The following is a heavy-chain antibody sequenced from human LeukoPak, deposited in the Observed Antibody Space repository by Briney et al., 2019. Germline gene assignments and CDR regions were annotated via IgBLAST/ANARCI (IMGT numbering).Heavy chain of an antibody. Sequence: GASVTVSCKASGGTFSSYAISWVRQAPGQGLEWMGGIIPIFGTANYAQKFQGRVTITADKSTSTAYMELSSLRSEDTAVYYCARVERLRGLNWGQGTLVTVSS. CDR3: ARVERLRGLN. CDR2: IIPIFGTA. V-gene: IGHV1-69*06. D-gene: IGHD5-12*01. J-gene: IGHJ4*02. CDR1: GGTFSSYA.